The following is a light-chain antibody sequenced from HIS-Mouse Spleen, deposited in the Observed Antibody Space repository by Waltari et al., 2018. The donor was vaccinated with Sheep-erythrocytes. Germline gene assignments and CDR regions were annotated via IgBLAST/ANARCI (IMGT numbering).Light chain of an antibody. Sequence: QSVLTQPPSVSGAPGQRVTISCTGSSPNIGAGYDLHWYPQLPGTAPKLLIYGNSNRPSGVPDRFSGSKSGTSASLAITGLQAEDEADYYCQSYDSSLSGSVFGGGTKLTVL. CDR2: GNS. CDR3: QSYDSSLSGSV. V-gene: IGLV1-40*01. CDR1: SPNIGAGYD. J-gene: IGLJ3*02.